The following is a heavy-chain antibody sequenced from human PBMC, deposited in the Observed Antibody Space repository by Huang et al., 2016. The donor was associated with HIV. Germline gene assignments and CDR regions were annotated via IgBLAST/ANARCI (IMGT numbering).Heavy chain of an antibody. CDR3: ARGGGIQLWLLGYYYMDV. CDR1: GYTFSSFG. Sequence: VQLVQSGAEVKKPGASVKVSCKASGYTFSSFGISWVRQAPGQGLEWVGWISVYNGNTKCAQKFQGRLTMTTDTSTSTADMELRGLRSDDTAVYYCARGGGIQLWLLGYYYMDVWGNGTTVTVSS. CDR2: ISVYNGNT. J-gene: IGHJ6*03. D-gene: IGHD5-18*01. V-gene: IGHV1-18*01.